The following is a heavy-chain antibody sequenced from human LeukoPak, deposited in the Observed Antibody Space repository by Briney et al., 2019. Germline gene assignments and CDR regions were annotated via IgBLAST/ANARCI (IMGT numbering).Heavy chain of an antibody. D-gene: IGHD2-15*01. V-gene: IGHV3-30*18. CDR1: GFTFSSYG. Sequence: GRSLRLSCAASGFTFSSYGMHWVRQAPGKGLEWVAVISYDGSNKYYADSVKGRFTISRDNSKNTLYLQMNSLRAEDTAVYYCAKGYCSGGSCYFPPYYYYGMDVWGQGTTVTVSS. CDR3: AKGYCSGGSCYFPPYYYYGMDV. CDR2: ISYDGSNK. J-gene: IGHJ6*02.